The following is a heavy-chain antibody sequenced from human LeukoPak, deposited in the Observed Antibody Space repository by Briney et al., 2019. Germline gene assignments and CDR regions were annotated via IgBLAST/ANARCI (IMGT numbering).Heavy chain of an antibody. V-gene: IGHV4-4*02. D-gene: IGHD3-3*01. CDR2: IYHSGST. Sequence: SGTLSLTCAVSGGSISSSNWWSWVRPPPGKGLEWIGEIYHSGSTNYNPSLKSRVTISVDKSKNQFSLKLSSVTAADTAVYYCARELGPELRFLEGPANWFDPWGQGTLVTVSS. J-gene: IGHJ5*02. CDR3: ARELGPELRFLEGPANWFDP. CDR1: GGSISSSNW.